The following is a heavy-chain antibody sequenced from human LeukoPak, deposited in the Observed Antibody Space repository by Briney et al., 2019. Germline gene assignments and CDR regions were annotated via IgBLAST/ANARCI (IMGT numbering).Heavy chain of an antibody. Sequence: GGSLRLSCAASGFTFSDYYMSWIRQAPGKGLEWISYISSSGDTKYYADSVKGRFTISRDNSKNTLYLQMNSLRAEDTAVYYCAKEYSSGWSTGGFDYWGQGTLVTVSS. CDR3: AKEYSSGWSTGGFDY. V-gene: IGHV3-11*04. J-gene: IGHJ4*02. D-gene: IGHD6-19*01. CDR2: ISSSGDTK. CDR1: GFTFSDYY.